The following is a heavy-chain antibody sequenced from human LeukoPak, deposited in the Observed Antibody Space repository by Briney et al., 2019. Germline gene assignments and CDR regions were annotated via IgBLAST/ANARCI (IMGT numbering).Heavy chain of an antibody. J-gene: IGHJ3*02. V-gene: IGHV4-59*11. CDR2: IYYSGST. Sequence: SETLSLTCTVSGGSISSHYWSWIRQPPGKGLEWIGYIYYSGSTNYNPSLKSRVTISVDTSKNQFSLKLSSVTAADTAVYYCARAHSNRDAFDIWGQGTMVTVSP. D-gene: IGHD2/OR15-2a*01. CDR3: ARAHSNRDAFDI. CDR1: GGSISSHY.